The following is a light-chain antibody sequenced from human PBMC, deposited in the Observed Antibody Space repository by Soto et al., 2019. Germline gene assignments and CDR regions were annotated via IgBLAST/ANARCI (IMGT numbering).Light chain of an antibody. Sequence: EIVMTQSPATLSVSPGERATLSCRASQSVSSNLAWYQQKPGQAPRLLIYGASTRATGIPARFSGSGSGTEFTLTISSLQSEDFAVYYCQQYNNSPPETFGHGTKVEIK. CDR2: GAS. CDR3: QQYNNSPPET. J-gene: IGKJ1*01. CDR1: QSVSSN. V-gene: IGKV3-15*01.